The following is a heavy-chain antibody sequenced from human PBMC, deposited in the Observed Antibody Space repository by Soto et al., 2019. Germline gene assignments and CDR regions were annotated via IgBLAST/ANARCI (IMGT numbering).Heavy chain of an antibody. V-gene: IGHV1-3*01. CDR2: INAGNGDT. CDR1: GYTFTAYS. CDR3: ARVRDRFEWGCFDA. D-gene: IGHD1-26*01. J-gene: IGHJ5*02. Sequence: QVQLVQSGAGLRKPGASVKIACKASGYTFTAYSIHWVRQAPGQSLEWMGWINAGNGDTKSSQRFQGRVTLTTDTSATTSYMELNTLTSEDTAVYFWARVRDRFEWGCFDAWGQGTRVTVSS.